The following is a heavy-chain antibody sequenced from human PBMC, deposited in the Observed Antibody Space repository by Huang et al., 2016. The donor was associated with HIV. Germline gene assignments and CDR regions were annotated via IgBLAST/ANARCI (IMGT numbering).Heavy chain of an antibody. J-gene: IGHJ4*02. CDR3: ARQVDGFRSHFDF. Sequence: EVLLVQSGAELKEPGESLMISCKPSGYGFSSYWIGWVRQTPGKGLGWLGIIYPRDSETKDSPSFDGQVTISADKSTRTAYLQWESLKAPDTAIYFCARQVDGFRSHFDFWGQGTLVSVSS. CDR1: GYGFSSYW. CDR2: IYPRDSET. V-gene: IGHV5-51*01. D-gene: IGHD5-18*01.